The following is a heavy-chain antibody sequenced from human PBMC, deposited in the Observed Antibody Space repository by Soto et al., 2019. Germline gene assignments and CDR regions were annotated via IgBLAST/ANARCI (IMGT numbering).Heavy chain of an antibody. D-gene: IGHD3-22*01. CDR2: ISHDGSNK. V-gene: IGHV3-30*18. J-gene: IGHJ4*02. CDR1: GFTFSSYG. CDR3: AKDGKVDYYDSSGYYYGLYYFDY. Sequence: PGGSLRLSCAASGFTFSSYGMHWVRQAPGKGLEWVAVISHDGSNKYYADSVKGRFTISRDNSKNTLYLQTNSLRAEDTAVYYCAKDGKVDYYDSSGYYYGLYYFDYWGQGTLVTVSS.